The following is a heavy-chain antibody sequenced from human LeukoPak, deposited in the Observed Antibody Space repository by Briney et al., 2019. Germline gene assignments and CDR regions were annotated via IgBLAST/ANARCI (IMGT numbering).Heavy chain of an antibody. Sequence: SETLSLTCTVSGGSISSYYWSWVRQPPGKGLEWIGYIYYSGSTNYNPSLKSRVTISVDTSKNQFSLELSSVTAADTAVYYCARDNRDGYTRGLLQHWGQGTLVTVSS. CDR2: IYYSGST. V-gene: IGHV4-59*01. J-gene: IGHJ1*01. CDR3: ARDNRDGYTRGLLQH. CDR1: GGSISSYY. D-gene: IGHD5-24*01.